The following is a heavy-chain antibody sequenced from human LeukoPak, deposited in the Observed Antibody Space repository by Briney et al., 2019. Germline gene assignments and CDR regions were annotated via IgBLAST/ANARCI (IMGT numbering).Heavy chain of an antibody. CDR3: ARGIRGDSSGYDFDY. CDR1: GFTFSSYS. CDR2: ISSSSSYI. J-gene: IGHJ4*02. V-gene: IGHV3-21*01. D-gene: IGHD3-22*01. Sequence: GGSLRLSCAASGFTFSSYSMNWVRQAPGKGLEWVSSISSSSSYIYYADSVKGRFTISRDNAKNSLHLQMNSLRAEDTAVYYCARGIRGDSSGYDFDYWGQGTLVTVSS.